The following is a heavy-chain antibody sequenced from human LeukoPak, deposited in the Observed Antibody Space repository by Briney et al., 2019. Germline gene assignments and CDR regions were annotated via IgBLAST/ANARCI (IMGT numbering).Heavy chain of an antibody. CDR2: INPNSGVT. D-gene: IGHD3-22*01. J-gene: IGHJ4*02. CDR3: AKQHDTSGSFVGFDY. Sequence: GASVKVSCKASGYIFTDYYLHWVRQAPGQGLEWMGWINPNSGVTKYVQKFQGRVTMTRDTSISTAYMELSSLRSDDTAVYYCAKQHDTSGSFVGFDYWGQGTLVTVSS. V-gene: IGHV1-2*02. CDR1: GYIFTDYY.